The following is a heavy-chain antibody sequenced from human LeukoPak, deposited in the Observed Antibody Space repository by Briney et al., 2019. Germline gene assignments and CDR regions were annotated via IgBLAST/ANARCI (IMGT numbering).Heavy chain of an antibody. J-gene: IGHJ4*02. V-gene: IGHV3-30*18. CDR2: ISYDGSNK. Sequence: GGSLRLSCAASGFTFSSYGMHWVRQAPGKGLEWVAVISYDGSNKYYADSVKGRFTISRDNSKNTLYLQMNSLRAEDTALYYCAKTPMDRYCSSTSCYYFDYWGQGTLVTVSS. CDR3: AKTPMDRYCSSTSCYYFDY. CDR1: GFTFSSYG. D-gene: IGHD2-2*01.